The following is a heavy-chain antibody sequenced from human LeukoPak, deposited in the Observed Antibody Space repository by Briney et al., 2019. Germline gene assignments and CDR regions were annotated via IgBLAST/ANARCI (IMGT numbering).Heavy chain of an antibody. CDR1: GESFSGYY. CDR3: ARGGHVLRFLEWLPSFDY. CDR2: INHSGST. J-gene: IGHJ4*02. V-gene: IGHV4-34*01. D-gene: IGHD3-3*01. Sequence: SETLSLTCAVYGESFSGYYWSWLRQPPGKGLEWIGEINHSGSTNYNPSLKSRVTISVDTSKNQFSLKLSSVTAADTAVYYCARGGHVLRFLEWLPSFDYWGQGTLVTVSS.